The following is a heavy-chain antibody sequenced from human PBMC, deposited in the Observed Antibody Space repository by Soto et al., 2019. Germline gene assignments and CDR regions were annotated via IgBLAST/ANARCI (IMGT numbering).Heavy chain of an antibody. J-gene: IGHJ5*02. V-gene: IGHV1-8*01. D-gene: IGHD3-10*01. CDR1: GYTFTRYD. CDR2: MNPNSGNT. Sequence: QVQLVQSGAEVKKPGASVKVSCKASGYTFTRYDINWVRQATGQGLEWMGWMNPNSGNTGYAQKFQGRVTMTRNTSISTAYMELGSLRSEDTAVYYCAREQGITMVRGRGWFDPWGQGTLVTVSS. CDR3: AREQGITMVRGRGWFDP.